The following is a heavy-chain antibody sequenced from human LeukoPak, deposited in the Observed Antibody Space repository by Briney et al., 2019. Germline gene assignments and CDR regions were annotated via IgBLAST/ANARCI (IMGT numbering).Heavy chain of an antibody. CDR3: ARGGPDYDFWGGLEYFDY. V-gene: IGHV4-61*09. CDR2: IYTSGST. D-gene: IGHD3-3*01. J-gene: IGHJ4*02. CDR1: GGSISSDSYY. Sequence: SQTLSLTCTVSGGSISSDSYYWSWIRQPAGKGLEWIGHIYTSGSTNYNPSLKSRVTMSVDTSKNQFSLKLSPVTAADTAVYYCARGGPDYDFWGGLEYFDYWGQGTLVTVSS.